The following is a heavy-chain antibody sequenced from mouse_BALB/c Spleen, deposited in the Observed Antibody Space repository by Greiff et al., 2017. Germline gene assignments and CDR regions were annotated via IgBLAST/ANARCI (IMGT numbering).Heavy chain of an antibody. D-gene: IGHD1-2*01. J-gene: IGHJ2*01. CDR1: GFSLTSYG. CDR3: ARDKTTATSYVDY. V-gene: IGHV2-9*02. Sequence: VQLQQSGPGLVAPSQSLSITCTVSGFSLTSYGVHWVRQPPGKGLEWLGVIWAGGSTNYNSALMSRLSISKDNSKSQVCLKMNSLQTDDTAMYYCARDKTTATSYVDYWGQGTTLTVSS. CDR2: IWAGGST.